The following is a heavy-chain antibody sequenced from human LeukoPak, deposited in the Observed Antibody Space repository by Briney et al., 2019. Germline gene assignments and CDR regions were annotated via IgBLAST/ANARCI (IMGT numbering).Heavy chain of an antibody. CDR1: GVSISSSNSY. D-gene: IGHD3-22*01. Sequence: SETLSLTCTVSGVSISSSNSYWGWIRQPPGKGLEWIGSIYYSGSTYYNPSLKSRVTISVDTSKNQFSLKLSSVTAADTAVYYCARAYDSSGYYDYWGQGTLVTVSS. CDR2: IYYSGST. V-gene: IGHV4-39*07. CDR3: ARAYDSSGYYDY. J-gene: IGHJ4*02.